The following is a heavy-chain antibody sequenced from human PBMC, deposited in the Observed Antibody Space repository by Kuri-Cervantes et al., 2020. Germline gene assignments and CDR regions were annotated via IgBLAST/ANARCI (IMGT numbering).Heavy chain of an antibody. V-gene: IGHV3-7*03. D-gene: IGHD3-10*01. CDR3: ARAHYYGSGSYRY. J-gene: IGHJ4*02. CDR2: IKQDGSEK. Sequence: GGSLRLSCAASGFTFSSYWMSWVRQAPGKGLEWVANIKQDGSEKYYVDSVKGRFTISRDNAKNSLYLQMNSLRAEDTAVYYCARAHYYGSGSYRYWGQGTLVTVSS. CDR1: GFTFSSYW.